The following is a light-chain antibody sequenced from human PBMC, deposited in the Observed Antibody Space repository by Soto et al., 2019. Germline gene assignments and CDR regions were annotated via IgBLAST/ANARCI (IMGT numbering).Light chain of an antibody. CDR2: DAS. J-gene: IGKJ5*01. CDR3: QHRMNWPLT. CDR1: QTISSY. Sequence: EMVLTQSPATLSLAAGERATLSWGASQTISSYLLWYQQKPGQAPRLLIYDASNRATGIPARFSGSGYETDFNLTISSLETEDFAVYYCQHRMNWPLTFGQGTRLEIK. V-gene: IGKV3-11*01.